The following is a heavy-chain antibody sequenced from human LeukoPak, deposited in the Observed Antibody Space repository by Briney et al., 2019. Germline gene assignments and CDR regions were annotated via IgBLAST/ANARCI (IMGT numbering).Heavy chain of an antibody. Sequence: GGSLRLSCAASGFTFNSYAVHWVRQAPGKGLEWVAVISYDGSINFYAASVKGRFTISRDNSKNTLYLQMNSLRADDTALYFCARDRRYCSGGSCYFDYFFDHRGQGTLVTVSS. CDR2: ISYDGSIN. CDR3: ARDRRYCSGGSCYFDYFFDH. D-gene: IGHD2-15*01. CDR1: GFTFNSYA. J-gene: IGHJ4*02. V-gene: IGHV3-30-3*01.